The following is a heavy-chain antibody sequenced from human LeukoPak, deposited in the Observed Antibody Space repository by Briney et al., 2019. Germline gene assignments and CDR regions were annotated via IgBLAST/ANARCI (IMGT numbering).Heavy chain of an antibody. CDR1: GGSISSYY. J-gene: IGHJ4*02. CDR3: AREGKAKGSSPDFDY. D-gene: IGHD6-6*01. V-gene: IGHV4-4*07. CDR2: IYTSGST. Sequence: SETLSLTCTVSGGSISSYYWSWIRQPAGKGLEWIGRIYTSGSTNYNPSLKSRVTMSVDTSKNQFSLKLSSVTAADTAVYYCAREGKAKGSSPDFDYWGQGTLVTVSS.